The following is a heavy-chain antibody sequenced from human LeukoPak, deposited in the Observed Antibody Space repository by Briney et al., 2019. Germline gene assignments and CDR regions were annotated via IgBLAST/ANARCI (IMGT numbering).Heavy chain of an antibody. CDR1: GFTFSNYW. V-gene: IGHV3-7*05. Sequence: GGSLRLSCAASGFTFSNYWMTWVRQAPGKGLEYVVNIKEDGSEKYYVDSVKGRFTITRDNAKNSLYLQMSSLRGDDTAVYYCVRDCGFHTFDFWGQGTLVTVSS. CDR2: IKEDGSEK. J-gene: IGHJ4*02. CDR3: VRDCGFHTFDF. D-gene: IGHD2-21*01.